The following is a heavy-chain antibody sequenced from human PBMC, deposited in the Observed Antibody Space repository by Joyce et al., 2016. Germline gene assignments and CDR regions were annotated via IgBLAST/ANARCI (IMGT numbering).Heavy chain of an antibody. CDR2: INSRCDNF. CDR1: GFTFNNYG. J-gene: IGHJ4*02. V-gene: IGHV3-48*01. Sequence: EVQLVESGGGLVQPGGSLRLSCAASGFTFNNYGMNWVRQAPGKGLEWVSYINSRCDNFYSADSVKGRFSISRDNANNSLYLQMNNLRAEDTAVYYCARKSVLDFWGQGTLVLVSS. D-gene: IGHD5/OR15-5a*01. CDR3: ARKSVLDF.